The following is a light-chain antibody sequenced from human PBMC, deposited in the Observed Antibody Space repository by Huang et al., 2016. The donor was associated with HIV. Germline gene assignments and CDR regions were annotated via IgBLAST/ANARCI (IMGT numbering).Light chain of an antibody. V-gene: IGKV3-15*01. CDR3: QQYYDWPRT. CDR2: GAS. CDR1: QSVDTQ. J-gene: IGKJ1*01. Sequence: EIVMTQSPATLSVSPGERATLSCRASQSVDTQLAWYQQKPGQAPRLLIYGASTRATYFPARFRGHGSGTEFTLTISSLQSEDFAVYYCQQYYDWPRTFGQGTKVEIK.